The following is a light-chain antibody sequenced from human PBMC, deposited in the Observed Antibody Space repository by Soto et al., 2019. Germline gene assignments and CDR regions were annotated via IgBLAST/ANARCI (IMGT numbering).Light chain of an antibody. Sequence: MQLSQSPYTLSASVGDRVTITCRASQRISNWLTWYQQKPGKAPKLLIFAASSLQSGVPSRFSGSRSGPDFTLTISSLQPEDFATYYCQQSYSSPPTFGQGTKVDIK. CDR3: QQSYSSPPT. J-gene: IGKJ1*01. CDR2: AAS. V-gene: IGKV1-39*01. CDR1: QRISNW.